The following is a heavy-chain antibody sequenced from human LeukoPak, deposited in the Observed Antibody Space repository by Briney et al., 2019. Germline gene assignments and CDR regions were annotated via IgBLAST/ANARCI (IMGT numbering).Heavy chain of an antibody. CDR3: ARVGGPYGSGSDQFDD. Sequence: ASVKVSFKASGYTFTIYDINWVRQATGQGREWMGWMNPNSGNIGYTQKFQGRVTMTSNTSKSTAYMELSSLRSEDTAVYYCARVGGPYGSGSDQFDDWGQGTLVTVSS. CDR1: GYTFTIYD. V-gene: IGHV1-8*02. J-gene: IGHJ4*02. CDR2: MNPNSGNI. D-gene: IGHD3-10*01.